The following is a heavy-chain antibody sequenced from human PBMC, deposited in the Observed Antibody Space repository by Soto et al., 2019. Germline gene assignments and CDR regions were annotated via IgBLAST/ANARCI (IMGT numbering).Heavy chain of an antibody. V-gene: IGHV2-5*02. CDR2: IYWDDDK. CDR3: AHKGPEDWPLDY. J-gene: IGHJ4*02. D-gene: IGHD3-9*01. CDR1: GFSLSTSGVG. Sequence: PTLVNPTQTLALTCTFSGFSLSTSGVGVGWIRQPPGKALEWLALIYWDDDKGYSTSLKSRLTITKDTSKNQVVLTMTNMDPMDTGTYYCAHKGPEDWPLDYWGQGTLVTVSS.